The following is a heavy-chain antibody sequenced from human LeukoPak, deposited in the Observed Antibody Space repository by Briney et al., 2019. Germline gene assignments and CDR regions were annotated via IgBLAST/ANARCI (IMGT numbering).Heavy chain of an antibody. CDR2: IIPIFGTA. D-gene: IGHD3-10*01. Sequence: SVKVSCKASGGTFSSYAISWVRQAPGQGLEWMGGIIPIFGTANYAQKFQGRVTITADKSTSTAYMELSSLRSEDTAVYYCARSPWFTMVRGVAILYYFDYWGQGTLVTVSS. J-gene: IGHJ4*02. CDR3: ARSPWFTMVRGVAILYYFDY. CDR1: GGTFSSYA. V-gene: IGHV1-69*06.